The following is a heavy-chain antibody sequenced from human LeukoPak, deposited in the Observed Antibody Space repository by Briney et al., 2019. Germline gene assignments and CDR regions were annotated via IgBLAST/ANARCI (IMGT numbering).Heavy chain of an antibody. CDR1: GFTFSSYA. V-gene: IGHV3-30-3*01. D-gene: IGHD1-26*01. Sequence: GRSLRLSCAASGFTFSSYAMHWVRQAPGKGLEWVAVISYDGSNRYYADSVKGRFTISRDNSKNTLYLQMNSLRAEDTAVYYCVWVYWGQGTLSPSPQ. CDR3: VWVY. J-gene: IGHJ4*02. CDR2: ISYDGSNR.